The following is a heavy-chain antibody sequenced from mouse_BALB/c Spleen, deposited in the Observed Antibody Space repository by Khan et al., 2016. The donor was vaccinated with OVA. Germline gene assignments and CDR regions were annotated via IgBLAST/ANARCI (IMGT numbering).Heavy chain of an antibody. D-gene: IGHD3-2*02. Sequence: QVQLKQSGAELVRPGASVKLSCKTSGYTFTNYWIHWVKQRSGQGLEWIARIYPGTDNTYYNEKLKDKATLTVDISSSTAYMQLSSLKSEDSAVXFCAREEALYYFDYWGQGTTLTVSS. J-gene: IGHJ2*01. V-gene: IGHV1-76*01. CDR2: IYPGTDNT. CDR1: GYTFTNYW. CDR3: AREEALYYFDY.